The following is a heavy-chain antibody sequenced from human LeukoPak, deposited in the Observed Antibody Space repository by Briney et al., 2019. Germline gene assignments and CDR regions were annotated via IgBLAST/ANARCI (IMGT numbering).Heavy chain of an antibody. Sequence: GGSLRLSCAASGFTFSSYAMSWVRQAPGKGLEWVSAISGSGGSTYYADSVKGRFTISRDNAKNSLYLQMNSLRAEDTAVYYCARDSAYCSGGSCYEKGHYFDYWGQGTLVTVSS. CDR3: ARDSAYCSGGSCYEKGHYFDY. J-gene: IGHJ4*02. CDR2: ISGSGGST. CDR1: GFTFSSYA. V-gene: IGHV3-23*01. D-gene: IGHD2-15*01.